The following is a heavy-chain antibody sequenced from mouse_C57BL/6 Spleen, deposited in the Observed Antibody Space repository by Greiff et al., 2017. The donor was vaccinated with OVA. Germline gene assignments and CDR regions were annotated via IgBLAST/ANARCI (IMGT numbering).Heavy chain of an antibody. V-gene: IGHV1-39*01. CDR1: GYSFTDYN. CDR3: ARWGYYGPYYAMDY. J-gene: IGHJ4*01. CDR2: INPNYGTT. D-gene: IGHD1-2*01. Sequence: VQLQQSGPELVKPGASVKISCKASGYSFTDYNMNWVKQSNGKSLEWIGVINPNYGTTSYNQKFKGKATLTVDQSSSTAYMQLNSLTSEDSAVYYGARWGYYGPYYAMDYWGQGTSVTVSS.